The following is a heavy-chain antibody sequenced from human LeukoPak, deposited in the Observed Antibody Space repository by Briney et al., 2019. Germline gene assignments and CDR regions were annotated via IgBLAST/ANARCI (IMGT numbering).Heavy chain of an antibody. Sequence: NASETLSLTCTVSGGSISSYYWSWIRQPPGKGLEWIGYIYYSGSTNYNPSLKSRVTISVDTSKNQFSLKLSSMTAADTAVYYCARCLVVRGVPRPGAFDIWGQGTMVTVSS. V-gene: IGHV4-59*08. CDR1: GGSISSYY. CDR2: IYYSGST. D-gene: IGHD3-10*01. CDR3: ARCLVVRGVPRPGAFDI. J-gene: IGHJ3*02.